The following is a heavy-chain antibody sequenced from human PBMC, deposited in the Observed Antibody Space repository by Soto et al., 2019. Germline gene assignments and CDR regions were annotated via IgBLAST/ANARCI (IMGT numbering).Heavy chain of an antibody. Sequence: SETLCLTCTVSGGSISSYYWSWIRQPAGKGLEWIGRIYTSGSTNYNPSLKSRVTMSVDTSKNQFSLKLSSVTAADTAVYYCARESHTTRYYYDSSGYYLFDYWGQGTLVTVSS. CDR2: IYTSGST. CDR1: GGSISSYY. J-gene: IGHJ4*02. V-gene: IGHV4-4*07. D-gene: IGHD3-22*01. CDR3: ARESHTTRYYYDSSGYYLFDY.